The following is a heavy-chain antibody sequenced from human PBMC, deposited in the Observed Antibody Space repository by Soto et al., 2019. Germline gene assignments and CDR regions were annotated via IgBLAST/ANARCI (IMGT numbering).Heavy chain of an antibody. CDR3: ARESEGLTSNFDY. Sequence: GSLRLSCAASGFTFTRYSMNWVRQAPGKGLEWVSSISSTTNYIYYGDSMKGRFTISRDNAKNSLYLEMNSLRAEDTAVYYCARESEGLTSNFDYWGQGTLVTVSS. CDR1: GFTFTRYS. J-gene: IGHJ4*02. V-gene: IGHV3-21*06. CDR2: ISSTTNYI.